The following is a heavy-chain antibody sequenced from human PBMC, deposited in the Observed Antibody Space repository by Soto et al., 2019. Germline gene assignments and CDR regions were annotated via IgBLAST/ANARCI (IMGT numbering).Heavy chain of an antibody. V-gene: IGHV3-53*01. CDR2: IYSGGST. CDR3: GRDGGTVSSYYHMGV. J-gene: IGHJ6*03. Sequence: PGGSLRLSCAASGFTVSGNYMSWVRQAPGKALEWVSVIYSGGSTYYADSVKGRFTISRDNSKNTLYLQMYSLRAAATAVYYCGRDGGTVSSYYHMGVWGKGPTF. CDR1: GFTVSGNY. D-gene: IGHD1-1*01.